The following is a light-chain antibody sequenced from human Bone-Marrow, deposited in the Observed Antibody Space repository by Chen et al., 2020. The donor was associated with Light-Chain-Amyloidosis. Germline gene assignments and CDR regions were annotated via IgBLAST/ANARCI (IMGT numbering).Light chain of an antibody. J-gene: IGLJ3*02. CDR3: QACDTTSWV. V-gene: IGLV3-1*01. Sequence: SYELTQPPSVSVSPGQTASITCSGDKLGDKYVCWYQQKPGQSPVLVIYQDNKRPSGIPERLSGSNSGNAATLTISGTQTMDEDDYYCQACDTTSWVFGGGTTLTVL. CDR2: QDN. CDR1: KLGDKY.